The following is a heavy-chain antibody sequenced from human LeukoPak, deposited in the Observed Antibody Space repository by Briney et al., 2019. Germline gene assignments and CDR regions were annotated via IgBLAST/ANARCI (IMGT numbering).Heavy chain of an antibody. V-gene: IGHV3-30*18. D-gene: IGHD6-13*01. J-gene: IGHJ2*01. CDR1: GFTFRSYD. CDR3: AKDSEIAAAGSYWYFDL. CDR2: ISYDGSNK. Sequence: GGSLRLSCAASGFTFRSYDMHWVRQAPGKGLQWVAVISYDGSNKYHTDSVKGRFTISRDNSENTLYLQMNSLRAEDTAVYYCAKDSEIAAAGSYWYFDLWGRGTLVTVSS.